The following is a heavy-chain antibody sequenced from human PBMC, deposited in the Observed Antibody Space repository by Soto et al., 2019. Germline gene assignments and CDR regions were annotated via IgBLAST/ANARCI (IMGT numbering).Heavy chain of an antibody. CDR1: GGTFRSYS. D-gene: IGHD3-22*01. CDR3: ARPDDGGYSSNHHYYYALDV. V-gene: IGHV1-69*01. J-gene: IGHJ6*02. Sequence: QVQLVQSGAEVKKPGSSVKVSCKASGGTFRSYSISWVRQAPGQGLEWMGGLIPIFDITNYAQKFQGRVTITADESTSTAYMELSSLGSDDTAVYYCARPDDGGYSSNHHYYYALDVGGQGTTVTV. CDR2: LIPIFDIT.